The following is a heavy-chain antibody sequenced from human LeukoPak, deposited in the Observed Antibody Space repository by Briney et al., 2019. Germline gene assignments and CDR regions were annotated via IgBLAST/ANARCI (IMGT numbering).Heavy chain of an antibody. Sequence: SETLSLTCTVSGGSISSYYWSWIRQPPGKGLEWIGYIYYSGSTNYNPSLKSRVTISVDTSKNQFSLKLSSVTAADTAVYYCARGSGGYYPYYYYGMDVWGQGTTVTVSS. D-gene: IGHD3-22*01. CDR2: IYYSGST. J-gene: IGHJ6*02. CDR3: ARGSGGYYPYYYYGMDV. V-gene: IGHV4-59*01. CDR1: GGSISSYY.